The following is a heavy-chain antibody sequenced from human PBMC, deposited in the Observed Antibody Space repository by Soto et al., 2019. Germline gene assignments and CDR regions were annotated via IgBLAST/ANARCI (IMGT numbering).Heavy chain of an antibody. D-gene: IGHD2-21*02. V-gene: IGHV4-39*01. J-gene: IGHJ4*02. CDR2: IYCSGST. Sequence: ASETQSVTCTVTRDSIISRSYYSGWIRQPPGKELESIGSIYCSGSTYNNPSLRSPVSMSIDTSKDQFSLKLKSVTAADTALYFCARQRTSVVTQAYFDVWGPGSLVT. CDR1: RDSIISRSYY. CDR3: ARQRTSVVTQAYFDV.